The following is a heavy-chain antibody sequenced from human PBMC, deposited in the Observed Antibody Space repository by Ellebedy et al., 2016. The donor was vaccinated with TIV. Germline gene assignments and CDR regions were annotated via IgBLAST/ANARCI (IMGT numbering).Heavy chain of an antibody. D-gene: IGHD4-17*01. CDR1: GFTFGAYS. J-gene: IGHJ5*02. Sequence: PGGSLRLSCAGSGFTFGAYSINWVRQAPGKGLEWLSYIAGRTSLIYYADSVKGRFTISRDNAKNSAFLALNSLRVEDTAMYYCVRWGDYEGWDLWGQGTLVTVSS. CDR2: IAGRTSLI. CDR3: VRWGDYEGWDL. V-gene: IGHV3-48*04.